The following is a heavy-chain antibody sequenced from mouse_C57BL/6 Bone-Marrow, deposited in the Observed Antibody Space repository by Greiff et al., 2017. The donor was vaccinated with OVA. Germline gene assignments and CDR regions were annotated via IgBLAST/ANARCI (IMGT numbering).Heavy chain of an antibody. CDR1: GYPITSGYY. CDR3: ARDQGVYYGSPWFAY. Sequence: EVQLQQSGPGLVKPSQSLSLTCSVTGYPITSGYYWNWIRQFPGNKLEWMGYISYDGSNNYNPSLKNRISITRDTSKNQFFLKLNTVTTEDTATYDCARDQGVYYGSPWFAYWGQGTLVTVSA. D-gene: IGHD1-1*01. J-gene: IGHJ3*01. V-gene: IGHV3-6*01. CDR2: ISYDGSN.